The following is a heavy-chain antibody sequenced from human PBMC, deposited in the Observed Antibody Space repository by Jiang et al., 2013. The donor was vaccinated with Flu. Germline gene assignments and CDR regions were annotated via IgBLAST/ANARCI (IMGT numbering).Heavy chain of an antibody. D-gene: IGHD3-10*01. V-gene: IGHV4-4*02. Sequence: LLKPSETLSLTCVVSGGSFSSTNWWTWVRQPPGKGLEWIGEIFHSGDTNYDPSLRSRVSISLDKSRKQFSLTLASVTAADTAVYYCVRRHYYGSNGWLSRFDYWGQGTLV. CDR2: IFHSGDT. CDR1: GGSFSSTNW. CDR3: VRRHYYGSNGWLSRFDY. J-gene: IGHJ4*02.